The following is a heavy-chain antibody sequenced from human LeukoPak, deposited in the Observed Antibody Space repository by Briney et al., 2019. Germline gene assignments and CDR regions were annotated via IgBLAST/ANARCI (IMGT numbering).Heavy chain of an antibody. J-gene: IGHJ6*02. D-gene: IGHD2-2*02. CDR3: AKDTHYTWFRTFYYYYGMDV. CDR2: ISYDGSNK. CDR1: GFTFSSYG. V-gene: IGHV3-30*18. Sequence: GRSLRLSCAASGFTFSSYGMHWVRQAPGKGLEWVAVISYDGSNKYYADSVKGRFTISRDNSKNTLYLQMNSLRAEDTAVYYCAKDTHYTWFRTFYYYYGMDVWGQGTTVTVSS.